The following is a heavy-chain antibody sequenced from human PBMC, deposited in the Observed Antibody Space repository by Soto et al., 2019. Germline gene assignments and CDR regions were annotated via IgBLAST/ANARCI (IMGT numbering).Heavy chain of an antibody. CDR2: IYYSGST. CDR3: AREGDGDYVFCD. V-gene: IGHV4-31*03. D-gene: IGHD4-17*01. J-gene: IGHJ4*02. Sequence: QVQLQESGPGLVKPSQTLSLTCTVSGGSISSGGYYWSWIRQHPGKGLEWIGCIYYSGSTYYNPSLKSRVTISVDTSKNQFSLKLSSVTAADTAVYYCAREGDGDYVFCDWGQGTLVTVSS. CDR1: GGSISSGGYY.